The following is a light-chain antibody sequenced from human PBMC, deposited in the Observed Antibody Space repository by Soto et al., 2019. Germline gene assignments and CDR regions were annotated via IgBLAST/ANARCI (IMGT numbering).Light chain of an antibody. CDR3: QQYDNLLPIT. CDR2: DAS. Sequence: IQMTQSPSSLSASVGDRVTITCQASQDISKNLHWYQQKPGKAPKLLIYDASSLQTGVPSRFGGSGSATHFTFTISSLQQEDVATYYCQQYDNLLPITFGQGTRLEIK. V-gene: IGKV1-33*01. J-gene: IGKJ5*01. CDR1: QDISKN.